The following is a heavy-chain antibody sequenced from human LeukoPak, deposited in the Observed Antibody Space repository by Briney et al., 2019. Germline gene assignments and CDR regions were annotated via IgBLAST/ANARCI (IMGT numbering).Heavy chain of an antibody. J-gene: IGHJ3*01. Sequence: GGSLRLSCGASGFTFSSYSMNWVRQAPGKGLEWVSYISFSSATIHYADSVKGRFTISRDNAKNSLYLQLNSLRAEDTALYYCARDTHYYGSGSPAFDLWGRGTMVTVSS. V-gene: IGHV3-48*01. D-gene: IGHD3-10*01. CDR2: ISFSSATI. CDR3: ARDTHYYGSGSPAFDL. CDR1: GFTFSSYS.